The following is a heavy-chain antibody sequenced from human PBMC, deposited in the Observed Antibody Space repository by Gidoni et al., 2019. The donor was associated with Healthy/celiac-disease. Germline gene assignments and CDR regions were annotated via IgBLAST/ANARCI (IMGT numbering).Heavy chain of an antibody. D-gene: IGHD6-13*01. CDR3: ARGLPPAGTQRAE. CDR1: GFTVSSNY. V-gene: IGHV3-53*04. J-gene: IGHJ4*02. Sequence: EVQLVESGGGLVQPGGSLRLSCAASGFTVSSNYMSWVRQAPGKGLEWVSVIYSGGSTYYADSVKGRFTISRHNSKNTLYLQMNSLRAEDTAVYYCARGLPPAGTQRAEWGQGTLVTVSS. CDR2: IYSGGST.